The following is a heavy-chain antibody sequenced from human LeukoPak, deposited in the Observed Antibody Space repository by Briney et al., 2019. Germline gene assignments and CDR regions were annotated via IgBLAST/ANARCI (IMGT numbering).Heavy chain of an antibody. CDR1: GFTFSSYA. Sequence: GGSPRLSCAASGFTFSSYAMSWVRQAPGKGLEWVSAISGSGGSTYYADSVKGRFTISRDNSKNTLYLQMNSLRAEDTAVYYCAAETTDHYYYYYGMDVWGQGTTVTVSS. CDR3: AAETTDHYYYYYGMDV. CDR2: ISGSGGST. V-gene: IGHV3-23*01. J-gene: IGHJ6*02. D-gene: IGHD4-11*01.